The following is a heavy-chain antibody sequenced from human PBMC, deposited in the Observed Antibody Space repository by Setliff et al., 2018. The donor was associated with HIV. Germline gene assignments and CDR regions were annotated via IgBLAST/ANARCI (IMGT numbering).Heavy chain of an antibody. J-gene: IGHJ4*02. D-gene: IGHD3-3*01. CDR3: ARLSKYFEFWTPDC. CDR2: IWPDDSDT. CDR1: GYSFTNYW. Sequence: GESLKISCKASGYSFTNYWVGWVRQMPGNGLEWMGLIWPDDSDTIYSPSFRGQVTMSADKSINTACLHWSSLKAPDTAIYYCARLSKYFEFWTPDCWGQGTLVTVSS. V-gene: IGHV5-51*01.